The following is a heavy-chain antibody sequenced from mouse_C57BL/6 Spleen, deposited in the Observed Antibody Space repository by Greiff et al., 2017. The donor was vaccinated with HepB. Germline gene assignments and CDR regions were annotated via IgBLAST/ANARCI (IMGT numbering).Heavy chain of an antibody. D-gene: IGHD2-5*01. CDR2: IDPEDGDT. V-gene: IGHV14-1*01. J-gene: IGHJ4*01. CDR3: TTNSNYEDYAMDY. CDR1: GFNIKDYY. Sequence: VQLQQSGAELVRPGASVKLSCTASGFNIKDYYMHWVKQRPEQGLEWIGRIDPEDGDTEYAPKFQGKATMTADTSSNTAYLQLSSLTSEDTAVDYCTTNSNYEDYAMDYWGQGTSVTVSS.